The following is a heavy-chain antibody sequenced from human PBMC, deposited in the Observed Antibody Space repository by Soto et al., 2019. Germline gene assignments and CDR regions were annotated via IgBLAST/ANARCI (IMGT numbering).Heavy chain of an antibody. CDR1: GGSFSGYY. CDR3: ARGLLDYGDYDAFDI. CDR2: INHSGST. D-gene: IGHD4-17*01. V-gene: IGHV4-34*01. Sequence: SETLSLTCAVYGGSFSGYYWSWIRQPPGKGLEWIGEINHSGSTNYNPSLKSRVTISVDTSKNQFSLKLSSVTAADTAVYYCARGLLDYGDYDAFDIWGQGTMVTVSS. J-gene: IGHJ3*02.